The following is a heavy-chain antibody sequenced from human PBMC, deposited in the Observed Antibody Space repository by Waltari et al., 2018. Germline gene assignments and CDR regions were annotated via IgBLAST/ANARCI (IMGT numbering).Heavy chain of an antibody. V-gene: IGHV3-30-3*01. J-gene: IGHJ4*02. Sequence: QVQLVESGGGVVQPGRSLRLSCAASGFTFSSYAMHWVRQAPGKGLEGVAVISYDGSNKYYADSVKGRFTISRDNSKNTLYLQMNSLRAEDTAVYYCASDSGYDRRGFFDYWGQGTLVTVSS. CDR3: ASDSGYDRRGFFDY. CDR2: ISYDGSNK. D-gene: IGHD5-12*01. CDR1: GFTFSSYA.